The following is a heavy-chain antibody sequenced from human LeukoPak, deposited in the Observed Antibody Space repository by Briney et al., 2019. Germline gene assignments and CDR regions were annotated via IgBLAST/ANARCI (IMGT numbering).Heavy chain of an antibody. D-gene: IGHD3-16*01. Sequence: SETLSLTCAVYGGSFSGYYWSWIRQPPGKGLEWIGEINHSGSTNYNPSLKSRVTISVDTSKNQFSLKLRSVTAADTAVYYCARLVWASSGFNYWGQGTLVTVSS. J-gene: IGHJ4*02. CDR2: INHSGST. CDR1: GGSFSGYY. CDR3: ARLVWASSGFNY. V-gene: IGHV4-34*01.